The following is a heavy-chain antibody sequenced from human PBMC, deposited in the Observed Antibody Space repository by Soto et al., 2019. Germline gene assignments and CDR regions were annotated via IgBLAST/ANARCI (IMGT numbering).Heavy chain of an antibody. CDR3: AHTSRRGDGYNGPLDY. J-gene: IGHJ4*02. CDR2: IYWDDDE. CDR1: GFSLSTSGVG. V-gene: IGHV2-5*02. D-gene: IGHD5-12*01. Sequence: QITLKESGPTLVKPTQTLTLTCTFSGFSLSTSGVGVGWIRQPPGKALEWLALIYWDDDERYSPSLKSRLTIIKDNSKNQVVLTVTNMDPVDTATYYCAHTSRRGDGYNGPLDYWGQGTLVTVSS.